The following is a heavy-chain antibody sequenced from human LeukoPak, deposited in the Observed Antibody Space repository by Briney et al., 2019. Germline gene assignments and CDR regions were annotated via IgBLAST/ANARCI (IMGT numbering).Heavy chain of an antibody. D-gene: IGHD3-9*01. CDR1: GYTFTGYY. CDR2: INPNSGGT. CDR3: ARGTGYDILTGYPFDY. V-gene: IGHV1-2*02. Sequence: ASVKVSCKASGYTFTGYYMHWVRQAPGQGLEWMGWINPNSGGTNYAQKLQGRVTITADESTSTAYMELSSLRSEDTAVYYRARGTGYDILTGYPFDYWGQGTLVTVSS. J-gene: IGHJ4*02.